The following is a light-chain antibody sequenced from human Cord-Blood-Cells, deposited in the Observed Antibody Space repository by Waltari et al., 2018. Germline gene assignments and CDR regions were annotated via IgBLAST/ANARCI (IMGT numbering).Light chain of an antibody. CDR3: QQYGSSPSWT. Sequence: EIVLTQSPGTLSLSPGERATLSCRTSQSVSSSYLAWYQQKPGQAPRLIIYGASSRATGIPDRFSGSGSGTDFTPTISRLEPEGFAVYYCQQYGSSPSWTFGQGTKVEVK. CDR2: GAS. V-gene: IGKV3-20*01. CDR1: QSVSSSY. J-gene: IGKJ1*01.